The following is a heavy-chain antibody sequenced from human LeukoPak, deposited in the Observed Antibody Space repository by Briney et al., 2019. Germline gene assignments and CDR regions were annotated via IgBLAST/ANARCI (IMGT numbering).Heavy chain of an antibody. D-gene: IGHD3-9*01. CDR2: ISGSGGST. J-gene: IGHJ4*02. CDR1: GFNFRDYY. V-gene: IGHV3-23*01. CDR3: AKVGELRYFEWSPDY. Sequence: PGGSLRLSCEVSGFNFRDYYMSWIRQAPGKGLEWVSVISGSGGSTYYADSVKGRFTISRDNSKNTLFLQMISLRADDTAVYYCAKVGELRYFEWSPDYWGQGTLVTVSS.